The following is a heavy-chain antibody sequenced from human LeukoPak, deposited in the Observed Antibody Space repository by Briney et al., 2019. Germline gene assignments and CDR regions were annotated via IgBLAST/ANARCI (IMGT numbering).Heavy chain of an antibody. J-gene: IGHJ4*01. V-gene: IGHV3-7*01. CDR1: GFTFTDYW. CDR2: IRQDGSEK. CDR3: ARDGTAAGLYFDL. Sequence: PGGSLRLSCEVSGFTFTDYWMNWVRQAPGKGPEWVASIRQDGSEKTYVDSVKGRFTISRDNTKNSLSLQLNGLRVEDTAVYYCARDGTAAGLYFDLWGQGALVTVSS. D-gene: IGHD6-13*01.